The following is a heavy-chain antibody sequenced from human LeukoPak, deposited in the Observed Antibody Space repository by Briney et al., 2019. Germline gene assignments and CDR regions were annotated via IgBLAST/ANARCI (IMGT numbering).Heavy chain of an antibody. CDR2: IRSKANSDET. V-gene: IGHV3-73*01. Sequence: GGSLKLSCTVSGFIFSDSAIHWVRQAAGKGLEWVGRIRSKANSDETAYAASVKGRFTISRDDSKDTAYLQMNSLKPEDTAVYHCTSPAHDFDFWSGYYSVWGRGAQVTVSS. J-gene: IGHJ4*01. D-gene: IGHD3-3*01. CDR1: GFIFSDSA. CDR3: TSPAHDFDFWSGYYSV.